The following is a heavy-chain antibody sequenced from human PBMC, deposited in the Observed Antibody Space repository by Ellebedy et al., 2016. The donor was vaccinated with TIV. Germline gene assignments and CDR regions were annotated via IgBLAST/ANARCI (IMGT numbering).Heavy chain of an antibody. CDR1: GFTFSDYY. CDR2: ISSSSSYI. J-gene: IGHJ4*02. Sequence: GESLKISXAASGFTFSDYYMSWIRQAPGKGLEWVSSISSSSSYIYYADSVKGRFTISRDNAKNSLYLQMNSLRAEDTAVYYCARDRDLSESCFDYWGQGTLVTVSS. CDR3: ARDRDLSESCFDY. V-gene: IGHV3-11*06. D-gene: IGHD3-16*02.